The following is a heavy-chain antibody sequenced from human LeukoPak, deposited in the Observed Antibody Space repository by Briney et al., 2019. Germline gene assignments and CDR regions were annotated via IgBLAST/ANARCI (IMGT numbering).Heavy chain of an antibody. CDR3: AREQSGPYYYGMDV. Sequence: SETLSLTCAVYGGSFSGYYWSWIRQPPGKGLEWIGEINHSGSTNYNPSLKSRVTISVDTSKNQFSLKLSSVTAEDTAVYYCAREQSGPYYYGMDVWGQGTTVTVSS. CDR1: GGSFSGYY. J-gene: IGHJ6*02. V-gene: IGHV4-34*01. D-gene: IGHD3-3*01. CDR2: INHSGST.